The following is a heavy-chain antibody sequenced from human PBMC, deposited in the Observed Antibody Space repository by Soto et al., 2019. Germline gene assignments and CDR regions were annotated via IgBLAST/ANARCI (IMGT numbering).Heavy chain of an antibody. Sequence: QVQLQESGPGLVKPSETLSLTCTVSGGSVSSGSYYWSWIRQPPGKGLEWSGYIYYSGSTNYNPSLTSRVTISVDTSKNQFSLKLSSVTAADTAVYYCARDDRYCSGGSCYSGLASWGQGTLVTVSS. V-gene: IGHV4-61*01. J-gene: IGHJ4*02. CDR2: IYYSGST. D-gene: IGHD2-15*01. CDR1: GGSVSSGSYY. CDR3: ARDDRYCSGGSCYSGLAS.